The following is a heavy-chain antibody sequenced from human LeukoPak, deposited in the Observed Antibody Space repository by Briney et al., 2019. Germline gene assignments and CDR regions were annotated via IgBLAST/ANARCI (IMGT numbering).Heavy chain of an antibody. J-gene: IGHJ4*02. CDR2: IYYSGST. CDR1: GGSISSYY. V-gene: IGHV4-59*01. D-gene: IGHD3-10*01. Sequence: RPSETLSLTCTVSGGSISSYYWSWIRQPPGKGLEWIGYIYYSGSTNYNPSLKSRVTISVDTSKNQFSLKLSPVTAADTAVYYCARDLGGLVSFDYWGQGTLVTVSS. CDR3: ARDLGGLVSFDY.